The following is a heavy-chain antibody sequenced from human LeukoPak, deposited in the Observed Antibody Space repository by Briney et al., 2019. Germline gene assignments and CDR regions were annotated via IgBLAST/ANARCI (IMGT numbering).Heavy chain of an antibody. D-gene: IGHD2-2*01. CDR3: ASEIKDIVVVPAAKVASWFDP. V-gene: IGHV4-34*01. J-gene: IGHJ5*02. Sequence: SETLSLTCAVYGGSFSGYYWSWIRQPPGKGLEWIGEINHSGSTNYNPSLKSRVTISVDTSKNQFSLKLSSVTAADTAVYYCASEIKDIVVVPAAKVASWFDPWGQGTLVTVSS. CDR1: GGSFSGYY. CDR2: INHSGST.